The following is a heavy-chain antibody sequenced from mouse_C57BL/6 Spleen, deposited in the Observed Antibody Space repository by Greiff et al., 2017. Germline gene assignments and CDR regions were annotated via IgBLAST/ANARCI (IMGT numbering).Heavy chain of an antibody. J-gene: IGHJ4*01. CDR2: INPYNGGT. CDR1: GYTFTDYY. D-gene: IGHD2-3*01. V-gene: IGHV1-19*01. Sequence: EVQLVESGPVLVKPGASVKMSCKASGYTFTDYYMNWVKQSHGKSLEWIGVINPYNGGTSYNQKFKGKATLTVDKSSSTAYMELNSLTSEDSAVYYCARRYDLYYYAMDYWGQGTSVTVSS. CDR3: ARRYDLYYYAMDY.